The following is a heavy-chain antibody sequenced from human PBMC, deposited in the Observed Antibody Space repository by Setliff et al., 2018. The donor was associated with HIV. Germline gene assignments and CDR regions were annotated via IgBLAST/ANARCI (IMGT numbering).Heavy chain of an antibody. CDR2: ITTGNGNT. Sequence: ASVKVSCKASGYTFTSYAMHWVRQAPGQSLEWMGWITTGNGNTKYSQKFQARVTITRDTSATTAYLDLSGLTSEDTAVYYCARESQWIQLAFDIWGQGTMVTVSS. V-gene: IGHV1-3*04. J-gene: IGHJ3*02. D-gene: IGHD5-18*01. CDR1: GYTFTSYA. CDR3: ARESQWIQLAFDI.